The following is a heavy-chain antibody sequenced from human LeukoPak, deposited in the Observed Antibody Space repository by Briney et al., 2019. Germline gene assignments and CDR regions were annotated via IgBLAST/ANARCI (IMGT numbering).Heavy chain of an antibody. CDR3: ARAREAPANVFPDH. V-gene: IGHV3-7*01. CDR2: INQDGSEK. J-gene: IGHJ4*02. CDR1: GFTFSRYW. D-gene: IGHD2-15*01. Sequence: GGSLRLSCAASGFTFSRYWMTWVRQSPGKGLEWVANINQDGSEKYYGDSVTGRFTISRDNAENSLFLQMNSLRADDTGVYYCARAREAPANVFPDHWGQGVVVTVSS.